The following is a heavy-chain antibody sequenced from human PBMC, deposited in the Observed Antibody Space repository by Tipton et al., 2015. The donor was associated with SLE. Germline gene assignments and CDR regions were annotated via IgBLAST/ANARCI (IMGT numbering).Heavy chain of an antibody. V-gene: IGHV4-38-2*01. CDR3: ARQLYRSSGFLDS. J-gene: IGHJ4*02. CDR2: FFHGGNT. CDR1: GHSITSVFY. D-gene: IGHD3-10*01. Sequence: TLSLTCAVSGHSITSVFYWGWRRQPPGKGLEWIGSFFHGGNTYYNPSLNSRVTISTDTSKNKLSLRLNTVAAADTATYYCARQLYRSSGFLDSWGQGTLVTVSS.